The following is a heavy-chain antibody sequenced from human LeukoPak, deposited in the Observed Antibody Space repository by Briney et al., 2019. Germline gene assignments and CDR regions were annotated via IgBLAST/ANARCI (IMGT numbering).Heavy chain of an antibody. CDR1: GESFSDYS. D-gene: IGHD4-23*01. CDR2: INHSGST. Sequence: PSETLSLTCAVYGESFSDYSWTWIRQPPGGGLEWIGQINHSGSTVYSPSPKNRVTISVETPKNQFSLDLSSVTAADTAVYYCASLLRWYTSGDFDYWGQGTLVTVSS. J-gene: IGHJ4*02. V-gene: IGHV4-34*01. CDR3: ASLLRWYTSGDFDY.